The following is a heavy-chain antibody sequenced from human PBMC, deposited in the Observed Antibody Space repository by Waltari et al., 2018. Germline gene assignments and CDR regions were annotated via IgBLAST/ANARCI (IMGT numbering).Heavy chain of an antibody. CDR2: ISWNSGSI. CDR1: GFTFDDYA. CDR3: AKLAWTVWSVSSHAFDI. D-gene: IGHD3-3*01. J-gene: IGHJ3*02. Sequence: EVQLVESGGGLVQPGRSLRLSCAASGFTFDDYAMHWVRQAPGKGLEWVSGISWNSGSIGYADSVKGRFTISRDNAKNSLYLQMNSLRAEDTALYYCAKLAWTVWSVSSHAFDIWGQGTMVTVSS. V-gene: IGHV3-9*01.